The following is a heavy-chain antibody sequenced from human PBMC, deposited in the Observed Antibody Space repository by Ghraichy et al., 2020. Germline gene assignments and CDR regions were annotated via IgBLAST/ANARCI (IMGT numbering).Heavy chain of an antibody. J-gene: IGHJ4*02. V-gene: IGHV3-23*01. CDR1: GFTFSSYA. D-gene: IGHD6-19*01. CDR2: ITDSGGST. CDR3: AKRSGGWYGYFDY. Sequence: GGSLRLSCAASGFTFSSYAMSWVRQAPGKGLEWVSAITDSGGSTYSEVSEKGRFTISSDNYKNPLYLQMNSLSAEDTAVYYCAKRSGGWYGYFDYWGQGTLVTVSS.